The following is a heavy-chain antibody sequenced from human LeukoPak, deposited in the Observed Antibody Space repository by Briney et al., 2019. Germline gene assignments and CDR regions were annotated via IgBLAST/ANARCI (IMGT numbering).Heavy chain of an antibody. D-gene: IGHD3-9*01. Sequence: SGPTLVKPTQTLTLTCTFSGFSLSTSGVGVGWIRQPPGKALEWLALIYWDDDKRYSPSLKSRLTITKDTSKNQVVLTMTNMDPVDTATYYCANRKPYYDISTGAFDIWGQGTMVTVSS. J-gene: IGHJ3*02. V-gene: IGHV2-5*02. CDR1: GFSLSTSGVG. CDR3: ANRKPYYDISTGAFDI. CDR2: IYWDDDK.